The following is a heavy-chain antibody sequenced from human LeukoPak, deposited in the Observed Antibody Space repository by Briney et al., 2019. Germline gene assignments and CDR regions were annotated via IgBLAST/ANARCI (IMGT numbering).Heavy chain of an antibody. CDR3: ARDQGGYIYKGIHY. CDR1: GYTFTTYA. Sequence: ASVKVSCKASGYTFTTYAMNWVRQAPGQGFEWMGWINTNTGNPTYAQGFTGRFVFSLDTSVSTAYLQISSLKAEDTAVYYCARDQGGYIYKGIHYWGQGPLVTVSS. CDR2: INTNTGNP. J-gene: IGHJ4*02. V-gene: IGHV7-4-1*02. D-gene: IGHD5-24*01.